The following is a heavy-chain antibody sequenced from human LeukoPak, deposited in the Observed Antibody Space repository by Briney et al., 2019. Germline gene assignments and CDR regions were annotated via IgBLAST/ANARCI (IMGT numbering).Heavy chain of an antibody. CDR1: GFTFSSYG. Sequence: VGSLRLSCAASGFTFSSYGMHWVRQAPGKGLEWVAVIWYDGSNKYYADSVKGRFTISRDNSKNTLYLQMNSLRAEDTAVYYCAKDGRSSGWPEVWGQGTLVTVSS. D-gene: IGHD6-19*01. J-gene: IGHJ4*02. V-gene: IGHV3-33*06. CDR3: AKDGRSSGWPEV. CDR2: IWYDGSNK.